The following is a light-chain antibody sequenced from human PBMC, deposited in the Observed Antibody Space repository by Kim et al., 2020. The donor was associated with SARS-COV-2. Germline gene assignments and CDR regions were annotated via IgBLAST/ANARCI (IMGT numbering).Light chain of an antibody. Sequence: TINCKFCRNLSYRSNAENYVAWYQQRPGQPPKVLIYGSATRESGDPDRFSGSGAGTDFTLTINDLQAEDVAVYFCQQYHSRPDTFGQGTKLEI. CDR1: RNLSYRSNAENY. CDR2: GSA. J-gene: IGKJ2*01. CDR3: QQYHSRPDT. V-gene: IGKV4-1*01.